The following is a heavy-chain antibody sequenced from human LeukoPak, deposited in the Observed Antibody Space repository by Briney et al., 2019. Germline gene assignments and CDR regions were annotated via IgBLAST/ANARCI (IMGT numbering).Heavy chain of an antibody. Sequence: ASVKVTCKASGYTFTSCDINWVRQATGQGLEWMGWMNPNSGNTGYGQSFQGRITMTRDISIGTAYMELSNLTSEDTAIYYCTRGSSGRRDNWGQGTLVTVSA. CDR2: MNPNSGNT. CDR3: TRGSSGRRDN. D-gene: IGHD5-12*01. J-gene: IGHJ4*02. CDR1: GYTFTSCD. V-gene: IGHV1-8*01.